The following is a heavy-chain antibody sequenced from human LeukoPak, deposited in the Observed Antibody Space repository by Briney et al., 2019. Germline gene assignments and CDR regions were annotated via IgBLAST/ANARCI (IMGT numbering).Heavy chain of an antibody. D-gene: IGHD4-17*01. Sequence: SETLSLTCTVSGGSVSSGPYYWSWIRQPPGEGLEWIGWENNYNVSLKSRVIISVDRSKNQFSLTFISVTAADTAVYYCARATYGMDVWGQGTTVTVSS. CDR3: ARATYGMDV. V-gene: IGHV4-61*01. J-gene: IGHJ6*02. CDR1: GGSVSSGPYY. CDR2: WEN.